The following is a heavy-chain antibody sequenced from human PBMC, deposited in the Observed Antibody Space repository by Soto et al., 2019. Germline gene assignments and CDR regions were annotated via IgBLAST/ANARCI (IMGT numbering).Heavy chain of an antibody. V-gene: IGHV3-13*01. Sequence: GGSLRRSCAASGFTFSQYDMQWVRQATGKGLEWVSAIGTAGDTHYPGSAMGRFTLSRENDKSSLYLHMNRQRAGDTAVYYCVREKTATIFGVVTPSGMDVWGQGTTVTVSS. CDR2: IGTAGDT. CDR3: VREKTATIFGVVTPSGMDV. CDR1: GFTFSQYD. J-gene: IGHJ6*02. D-gene: IGHD3-3*01.